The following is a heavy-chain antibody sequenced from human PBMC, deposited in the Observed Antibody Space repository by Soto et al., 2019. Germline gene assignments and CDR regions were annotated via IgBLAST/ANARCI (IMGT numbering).Heavy chain of an antibody. CDR2: ISTTGGHV. J-gene: IGHJ5*02. CDR1: GFLFRNYE. Sequence: EVRLVESGGDLVKSGGSLRLSCVGSGFLFRNYEMNWVRXXXXXXLEWLAHISTTGGHVSESDSVKGRFTISRDNTKXXXYXXXXXXXXXXXXXXXXXXXXXXXXXXXXWGQGTLVNVSS. CDR3: XXXXXXXXXXXX. V-gene: IGHV3-48*03.